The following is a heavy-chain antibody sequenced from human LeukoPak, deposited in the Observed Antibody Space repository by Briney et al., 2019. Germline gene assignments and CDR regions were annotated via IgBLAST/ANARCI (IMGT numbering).Heavy chain of an antibody. CDR2: INHGGSS. J-gene: IGHJ6*04. CDR3: ARGLLAFYGSGSSYNDYGMDV. Sequence: SETLSLTCAVYGVSFSDYYWSWLRQPPGKGLEWGGEINHGGSSNYNPSLKRRVTISLDTSKNQFSLKLTSVTAADPAVYYCARGLLAFYGSGSSYNDYGMDVWGKGTTVTVSS. V-gene: IGHV4-34*01. D-gene: IGHD3-10*01. CDR1: GVSFSDYY.